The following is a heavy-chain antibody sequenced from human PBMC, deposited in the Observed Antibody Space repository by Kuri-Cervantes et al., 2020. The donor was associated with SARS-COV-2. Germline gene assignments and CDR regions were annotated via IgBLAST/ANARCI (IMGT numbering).Heavy chain of an antibody. V-gene: IGHV5-51*01. Sequence: KVSCKASGGTLSGFGLSWVRQAPGQGLEWMGIIYPGDSDTRYSPSFQGQVTISADKSISTAYLQWSSLKASDTAMYYCARLWSYDFWSGYHEAGDYWGQGTLVTVSS. J-gene: IGHJ4*02. CDR2: IYPGDSDT. D-gene: IGHD3-3*01. CDR3: ARLWSYDFWSGYHEAGDY. CDR1: GGTLSGFG.